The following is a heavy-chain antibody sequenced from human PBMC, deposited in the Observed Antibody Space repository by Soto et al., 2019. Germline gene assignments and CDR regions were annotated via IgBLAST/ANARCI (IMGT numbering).Heavy chain of an antibody. CDR3: ASTPYCISTSCSDMDV. J-gene: IGHJ6*01. V-gene: IGHV3-30-3*01. D-gene: IGHD2-2*01. CDR1: GFTFSSYA. Sequence: QVQLVESGGGVVQPGRSLRLSCAASGFTFSSYAMHWVRQAPGKGLEWVAVISYDGSNKYYADSVKGRFTISRDNSKNTLYLQMNSLRAEDTAVYYCASTPYCISTSCSDMDVW. CDR2: ISYDGSNK.